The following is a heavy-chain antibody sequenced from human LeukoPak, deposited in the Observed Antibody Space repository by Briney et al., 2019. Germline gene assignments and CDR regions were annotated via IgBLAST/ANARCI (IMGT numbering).Heavy chain of an antibody. V-gene: IGHV1-69*04. Sequence: GSSVKVSCKASGGTFSSYTISWVRQAPGQGLEWMGRIIPILGIANYAQKFQGRVTITADKYTSTAYMELSSLRSEDTAVYYCARDRAASSPYYFDYWGQGTLVTVSS. CDR1: GGTFSSYT. J-gene: IGHJ4*02. CDR2: IIPILGIA. CDR3: ARDRAASSPYYFDY. D-gene: IGHD6-6*01.